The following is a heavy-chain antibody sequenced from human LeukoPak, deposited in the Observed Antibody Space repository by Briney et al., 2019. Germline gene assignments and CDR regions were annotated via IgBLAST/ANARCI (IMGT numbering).Heavy chain of an antibody. CDR1: GYTFTDYY. D-gene: IGHD6-13*01. CDR2: INPNSGGT. V-gene: IGHV1-2*02. CDR3: AREGRAAADTNWFDP. Sequence: SVKVSCKASGYTFTDYYIHWVRQAPGQGLQWMGWINPNSGGTTYAQKFQGRVTMTRDSSISTAYMELRRLRSDDTAVYYCAREGRAAADTNWFDPWGQGTLVTVS. J-gene: IGHJ5*02.